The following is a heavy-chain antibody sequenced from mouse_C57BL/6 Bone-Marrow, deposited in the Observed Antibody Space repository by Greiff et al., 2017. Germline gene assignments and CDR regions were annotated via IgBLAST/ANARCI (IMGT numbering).Heavy chain of an antibody. CDR2: IYPGDGDT. Sequence: QVQLQQSGPELVKPGASVKISCKASGYAFSSSWMNWVKQRPGKGLEWIGRIYPGDGDTTYNGKFQGKATLTSDKSSSTAYMQLSSLTSEDSAVYFCALVGCDFWGTGTTVTVSS. J-gene: IGHJ1*03. D-gene: IGHD3-2*02. CDR1: GYAFSSSW. CDR3: ALVGCDF. V-gene: IGHV1-82*01.